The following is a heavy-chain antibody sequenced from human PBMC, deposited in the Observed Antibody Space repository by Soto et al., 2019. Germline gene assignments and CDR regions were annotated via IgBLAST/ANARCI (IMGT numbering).Heavy chain of an antibody. CDR2: ISGDGGST. D-gene: IGHD2-15*01. V-gene: IGHV3-43*02. Sequence: GGSLRLSCAASGFTFDDYAMHWVRQAPGKGLEWVSLISGDGGSTYYADSGKGRFTISRDNSKNSLYLQMNSLRTEDTALYSCAKVGGYCSGGSCYNLNWFDPWGQGTLVTVSS. CDR1: GFTFDDYA. CDR3: AKVGGYCSGGSCYNLNWFDP. J-gene: IGHJ5*02.